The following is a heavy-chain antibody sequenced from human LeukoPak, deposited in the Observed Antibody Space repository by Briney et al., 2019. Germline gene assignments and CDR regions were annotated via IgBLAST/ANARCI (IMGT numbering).Heavy chain of an antibody. V-gene: IGHV4-39*07. CDR3: ARAHDYEFPVAFDI. J-gene: IGHJ3*02. CDR2: IYYSGST. CDR1: GGSISSSNYY. Sequence: SETLSLTCTVSGGSISSSNYYWGWIRQPPGKGLEWIGSIYYSGSTYYNPSLKSRVTISVDTSKNQFSLKLSSVTAADTAVYYCARAHDYEFPVAFDIWGRGTMVTVSS. D-gene: IGHD4-17*01.